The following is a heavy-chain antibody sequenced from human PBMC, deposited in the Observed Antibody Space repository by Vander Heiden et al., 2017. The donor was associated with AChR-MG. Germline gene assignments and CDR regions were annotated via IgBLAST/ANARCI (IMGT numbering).Heavy chain of an antibody. CDR2: ISGSGGNT. J-gene: IGHJ4*02. V-gene: IGHV3-23*01. CDR1: GFTFSNYA. CDR3: AKSLREIVVSDMGY. D-gene: IGHD3-22*01. Sequence: EVQLLESGGGLVQPGGSLRLSCAASGFTFSNYAMSWVRQTPGKGLEWLSTISGSGGNTYYADSVKGRFTISRDNSKNTLYLQMNSLRAEDTAIYYCAKSLREIVVSDMGYWGQGTLVTVSS.